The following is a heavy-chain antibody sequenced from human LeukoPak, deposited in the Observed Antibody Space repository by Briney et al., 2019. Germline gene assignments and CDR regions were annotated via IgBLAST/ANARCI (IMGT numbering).Heavy chain of an antibody. Sequence: GGSLRLSCAASGFTFSSYAMHWVRQAPGKGLEWVAVISYDGSNKYYADSVKGRLTISRDNSKNTLYLQMNSLRAEDTAVYYCAREYYYDSSGYCPGYWGQGTLVTVSS. CDR3: AREYYYDSSGYCPGY. J-gene: IGHJ4*02. CDR2: ISYDGSNK. D-gene: IGHD3-22*01. V-gene: IGHV3-30-3*01. CDR1: GFTFSSYA.